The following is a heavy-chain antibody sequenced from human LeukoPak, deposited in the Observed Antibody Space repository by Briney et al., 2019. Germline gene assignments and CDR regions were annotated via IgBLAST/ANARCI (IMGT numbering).Heavy chain of an antibody. CDR1: GFIFDDYT. J-gene: IGHJ6*03. D-gene: IGHD1-14*01. CDR2: ISWDGGST. CDR3: AKDKDRKEDFYYMDV. V-gene: IGHV3-43*01. Sequence: GGALRLSCAASGFIFDDYTMHWVRQAPGKGLEWVSLISWDGGSTYYEDSVKGRLTISRDNSKNSRYLQMNSLRTEDTALYYCAKDKDRKEDFYYMDVWGKGPTVPVPS.